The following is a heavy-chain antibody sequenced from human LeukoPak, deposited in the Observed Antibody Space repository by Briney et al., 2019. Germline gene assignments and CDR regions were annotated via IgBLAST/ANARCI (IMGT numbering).Heavy chain of an antibody. CDR1: GYTFTGYY. Sequence: ASVKVSCKASGYTFTGYYMHWVRQAPGQGLERMGWINPNSGGTNYAQKFQGRVTMTRDTSISTAYMELSRLRSDDTAVYYCARGEYGSGSYPYDYWGQGTLVTVSS. D-gene: IGHD3-10*01. CDR3: ARGEYGSGSYPYDY. J-gene: IGHJ4*02. V-gene: IGHV1-2*02. CDR2: INPNSGGT.